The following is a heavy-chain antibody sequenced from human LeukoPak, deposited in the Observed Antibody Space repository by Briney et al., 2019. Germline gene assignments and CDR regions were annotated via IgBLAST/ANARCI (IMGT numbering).Heavy chain of an antibody. V-gene: IGHV3-20*04. J-gene: IGHJ2*01. D-gene: IGHD3-22*01. CDR1: GFTFDDYV. CDR3: ARNLSYYYDSSGYYRGDWYFDL. Sequence: GGSLRLSCAASGFTFDDYVMSGVRQAPGKGLEWVSGINGNGDNTDYADSVKGRFTISRDNAKNSLYLQMNNLRAEDTALYYCARNLSYYYDSSGYYRGDWYFDLWGRGILVTVSS. CDR2: INGNGDNT.